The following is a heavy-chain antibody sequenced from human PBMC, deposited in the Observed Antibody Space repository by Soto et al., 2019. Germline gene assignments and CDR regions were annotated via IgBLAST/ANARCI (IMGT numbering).Heavy chain of an antibody. J-gene: IGHJ4*02. CDR2: IYYSGST. CDR1: GGSVSSGSYY. D-gene: IGHD3-22*01. CDR3: ARGSSNLYYYDRSGYYS. V-gene: IGHV4-61*01. Sequence: QVQLQESGPGLVKPSETLSLTCTVSGGSVSSGSYYWSWIRQPPGKGLEWIGYIYYSGSTNYNPSLKSRVTISVDTSKNPFSLKLSSVTAADTAVYYCARGSSNLYYYDRSGYYSWGQGTLVTVSS.